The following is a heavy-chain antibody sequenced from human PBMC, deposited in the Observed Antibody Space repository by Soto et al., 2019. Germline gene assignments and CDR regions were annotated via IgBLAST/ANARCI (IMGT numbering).Heavy chain of an antibody. CDR3: ARGLLAYFGMDV. CDR2: ISAHNGNK. J-gene: IGHJ6*02. Sequence: QLVQSGAEVKKPGASVKVSCKASGYRFSNYDISWVRQAPGQGLEWMAWISAHNGNKHYAEKFQGRVSTTTDTSTSTAYVEVRTLKTDDTAVYYCARGLLAYFGMDVWGQGTTVTVS. D-gene: IGHD1-26*01. CDR1: GYRFSNYD. V-gene: IGHV1-18*01.